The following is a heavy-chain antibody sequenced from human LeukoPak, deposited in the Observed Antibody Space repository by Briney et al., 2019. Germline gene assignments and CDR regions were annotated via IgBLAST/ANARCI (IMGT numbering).Heavy chain of an antibody. CDR2: VSAYNGNT. J-gene: IGHJ2*01. V-gene: IGHV1-18*01. CDR3: ARDYRIAAADWYFDL. D-gene: IGHD6-13*01. CDR1: GYTFTSYG. Sequence: ASVKVSCKASGYTFTSYGISWVRQAPGQGLEWMGWVSAYNGNTNYAKKLQGRVTMTTDTSTSTAYMELRSLRSDDTAVYYCARDYRIAAADWYFDLWGRGTLVTVSS.